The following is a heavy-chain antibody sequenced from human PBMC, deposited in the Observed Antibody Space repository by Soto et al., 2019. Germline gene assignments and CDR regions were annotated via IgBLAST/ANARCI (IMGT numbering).Heavy chain of an antibody. J-gene: IGHJ4*02. CDR1: GFTFSSYA. V-gene: IGHV3-23*01. D-gene: IGHD5-12*01. Sequence: GGSLRLSCAASGFTFSSYALSWVRQAPGKGLEWVSTISNSGGSTYYADSVKGRFTISRDNSKSTLYLQMNSLRAEDTAVYYCAKDVPSGYGYFDYWGQGALVTV. CDR2: ISNSGGST. CDR3: AKDVPSGYGYFDY.